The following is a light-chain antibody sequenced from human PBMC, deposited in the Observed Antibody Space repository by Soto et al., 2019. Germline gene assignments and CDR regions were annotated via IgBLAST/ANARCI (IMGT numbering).Light chain of an antibody. CDR1: QRISTY. V-gene: IGKV1-39*01. J-gene: IGKJ2*01. CDR2: AAS. CDR3: QQSYSTPNT. Sequence: DIQMTQSPSSLSASVGDRVTITCRASQRISTYLNWYQQKPGKAPNLLIYAASSLQSGVPSRFSGSGSGTDFTLTISSLQPEDFATYYCQQSYSTPNTFGQGTKVEIK.